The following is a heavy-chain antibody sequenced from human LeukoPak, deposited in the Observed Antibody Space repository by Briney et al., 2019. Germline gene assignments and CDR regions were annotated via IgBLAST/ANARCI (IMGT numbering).Heavy chain of an antibody. CDR3: ARAGDSSSWYYFDH. CDR1: GGSFSGYY. D-gene: IGHD6-13*01. V-gene: IGHV4-34*01. CDR2: INHSGST. J-gene: IGHJ4*02. Sequence: SETLSLTCAVYGGSFSGYYWSWIRQPPGKGLEWSGEINHSGSTNYNPSLKSRVTISVDTSKNQFSLKLSSVTAADTAVYYCARAGDSSSWYYFDHWGQGTLVTVSS.